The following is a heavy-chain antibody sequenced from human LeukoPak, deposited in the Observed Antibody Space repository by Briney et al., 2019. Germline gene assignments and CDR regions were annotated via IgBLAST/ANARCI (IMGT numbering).Heavy chain of an antibody. J-gene: IGHJ4*02. D-gene: IGHD3-10*01. CDR2: IYYSGSA. Sequence: SETLSLTCTVSGGSISTHYWSWIRQPPGKGLEWIGYIYYSGSAKYNPSLKSRVTISVDTSKNQFSLKLSSVTAADTAVYYCARSYGSGNYFDYWGQGILVTVSS. V-gene: IGHV4-59*11. CDR3: ARSYGSGNYFDY. CDR1: GGSISTHY.